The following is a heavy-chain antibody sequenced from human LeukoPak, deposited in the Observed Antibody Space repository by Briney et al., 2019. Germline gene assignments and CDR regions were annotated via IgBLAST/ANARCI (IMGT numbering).Heavy chain of an antibody. CDR2: IYYSGST. V-gene: IGHV4-39*07. CDR1: GGSISSSSYY. CDR3: ARVRNPTMHVDY. D-gene: IGHD2-2*01. Sequence: ASETLSLTCTVSGGSISSSSYYWGWIRQPPGKGLEWIGSIYYSGSTYYNPSLKSRVTISVDTSKNQFSLKLSSVTAADTAVYYCARVRNPTMHVDYWGQGTLVTVSS. J-gene: IGHJ4*02.